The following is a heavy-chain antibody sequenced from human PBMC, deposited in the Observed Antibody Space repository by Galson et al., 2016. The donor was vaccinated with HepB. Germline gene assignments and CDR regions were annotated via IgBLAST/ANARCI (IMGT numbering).Heavy chain of an antibody. D-gene: IGHD3-3*01. Sequence: SVKVSCKASGYAFTSNDINWVRQAPGQGLEWMGWLNPYDGGSGCIEKFQGRVSLTRDTSMRTAYMELSSLTSEDTAVYYCTRARGRGVGVVPDYWGQGTLVSVSS. V-gene: IGHV1-8*01. CDR2: LNPYDGGS. CDR1: GYAFTSND. CDR3: TRARGRGVGVVPDY. J-gene: IGHJ4*02.